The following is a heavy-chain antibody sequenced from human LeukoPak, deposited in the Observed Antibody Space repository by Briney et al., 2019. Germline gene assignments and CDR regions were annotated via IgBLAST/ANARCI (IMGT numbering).Heavy chain of an antibody. V-gene: IGHV4-4*09. J-gene: IGHJ6*03. CDR1: GGSISSYY. CDR2: IYNRGST. Sequence: SETLSLTCTVSGGSISSYYWSWIRQPPRKGLEWIGYIYNRGSTNYNPSLKSRVTISVDTSKNQFSLKLSSVTAADTAVYYCARSREYYYMDVWGKGTTVTVSS. D-gene: IGHD3-10*01. CDR3: ARSREYYYMDV.